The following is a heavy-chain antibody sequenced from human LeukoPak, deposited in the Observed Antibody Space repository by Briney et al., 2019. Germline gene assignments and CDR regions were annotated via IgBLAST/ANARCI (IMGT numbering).Heavy chain of an antibody. CDR2: ISSNGGST. J-gene: IGHJ4*02. Sequence: GGSLRLSCVASGFTLFSYSINWVRQAPGKGLEYVSAISSNGGSTYYANSVKGRFTISRDNSKNTLYLQMGSLRAEDMAVYYCARGRFGVLLWGQGTLVTVSS. V-gene: IGHV3-64*01. D-gene: IGHD3-3*01. CDR1: GFTLFSYS. CDR3: ARGRFGVLL.